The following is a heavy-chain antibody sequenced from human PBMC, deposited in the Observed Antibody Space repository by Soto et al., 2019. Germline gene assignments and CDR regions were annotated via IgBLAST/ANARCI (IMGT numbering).Heavy chain of an antibody. CDR1: GGTFSSYT. CDR2: IIPILGIA. D-gene: IGHD2-15*01. V-gene: IGHV1-69*02. CDR3: ARGRGGRGDY. J-gene: IGHJ4*02. Sequence: QVQLVQSGAEVKKPGSSVKVSCKASGGTFSSYTISWVRQAPGQGLEWMGWIIPILGIANYAQKFQARVTITADKSTSTAYVELSSLRSEDTAVYYCARGRGGRGDYWGQGTLVTVSS.